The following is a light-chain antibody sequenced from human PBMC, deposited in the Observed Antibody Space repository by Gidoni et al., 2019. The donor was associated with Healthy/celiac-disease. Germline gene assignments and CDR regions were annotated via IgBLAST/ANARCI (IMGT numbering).Light chain of an antibody. CDR1: QSRLHSNGYNY. CDR2: LGA. CDR3: MQSLQTPRT. J-gene: IGKJ1*01. V-gene: IGKV2-28*01. Sequence: DIVMTQSPLSLPVTPGEPASISCRSSQSRLHSNGYNYLDWYLQKQGQSPQLLIYLGANRAAGVPDRFRGSGSGTDFTLKISRVEAEDVGVYYCMQSLQTPRTFXXXTKVEIK.